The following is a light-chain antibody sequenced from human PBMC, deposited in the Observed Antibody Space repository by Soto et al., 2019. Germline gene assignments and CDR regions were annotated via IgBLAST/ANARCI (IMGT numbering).Light chain of an antibody. CDR1: SSDVGRYNY. V-gene: IGLV2-14*03. J-gene: IGLJ2*01. CDR3: SSYTSSSTVV. Sequence: QSALTQPASVSGSPGQSITISCTGTSSDVGRYNYVSWYQQHPGKAPKLMICDVSNRPSGVSNRFSGSKSGNTASLTISGLQAEDEADYYCSSYTSSSTVVFGGGTKVTVL. CDR2: DVS.